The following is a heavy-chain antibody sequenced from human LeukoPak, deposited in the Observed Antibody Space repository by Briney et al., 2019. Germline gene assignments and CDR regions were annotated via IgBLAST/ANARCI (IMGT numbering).Heavy chain of an antibody. CDR1: GYTFTGYY. CDR2: INPNSGGT. J-gene: IGHJ4*02. CDR3: ARDLGLSSVAQFDY. Sequence: ASVKVSCKASGYTFTGYYMHWVRQAPGQGLEWMGWINPNSGGTNYAQKFQGRVTVTRDTSISTAYMELSRLRSDDTAVYYCARDLGLSSVAQFDYWGQGTLVTVSS. D-gene: IGHD5-12*01. V-gene: IGHV1-2*02.